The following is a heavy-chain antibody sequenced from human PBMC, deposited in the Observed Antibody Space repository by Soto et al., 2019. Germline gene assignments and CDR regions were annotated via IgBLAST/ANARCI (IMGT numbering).Heavy chain of an antibody. D-gene: IGHD3-9*01. CDR1: GGSISSSSYY. V-gene: IGHV4-39*01. CDR2: IYYSGST. Sequence: PETLSLTCTVSGGSISSSSYYWGWIRQPPGKGLEWIGSIYYSGSTYYNPSLKSRVTISVDTSKNQLSLNLSTVTAADTAVYSCAICLPLDWYFDYWGQGTLVTVSS. CDR3: AICLPLDWYFDY. J-gene: IGHJ4*02.